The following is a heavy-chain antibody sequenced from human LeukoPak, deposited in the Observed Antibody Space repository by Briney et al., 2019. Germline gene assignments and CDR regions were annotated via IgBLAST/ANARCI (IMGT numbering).Heavy chain of an antibody. CDR2: ISYDGSNK. V-gene: IGHV3-30*03. CDR3: ARGTYSFDY. Sequence: GKSLRLSCAASGFTFSNYGMHWVRQAPGKGLEWEALISYDGSNKFYADSVKGRFTISRDTSKNTLFLQMNSQRAEDTAVYYCARGTYSFDYWGQGTLVTVSS. J-gene: IGHJ4*02. CDR1: GFTFSNYG. D-gene: IGHD4-11*01.